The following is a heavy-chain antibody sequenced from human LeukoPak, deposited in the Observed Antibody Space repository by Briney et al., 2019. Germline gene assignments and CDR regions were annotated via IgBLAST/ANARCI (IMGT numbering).Heavy chain of an antibody. CDR3: TKWGDYDGSTGYYDSDY. CDR2: IVDNGVST. CDR1: GFTFRNYA. J-gene: IGHJ4*02. Sequence: QTGGSLRLSCAASGFTFRNYAMSWVRQAPGKGLEWVSAIVDNGVSTYYADSVQGRFTISRDNSKNTLYLQMNSLGAEDTALYYCTKWGDYDGSTGYYDSDYWGQGTLVTVSS. V-gene: IGHV3-23*01. D-gene: IGHD3-9*01.